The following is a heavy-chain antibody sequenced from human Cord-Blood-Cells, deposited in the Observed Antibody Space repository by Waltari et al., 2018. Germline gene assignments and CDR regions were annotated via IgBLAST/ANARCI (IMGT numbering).Heavy chain of an antibody. Sequence: QVQLVQSGAEVKKPGASVKVSCKVSGYTLTELSMHWVRRAPGKGLEWMGGIEPEDGETIYAREFQGRVTMTEDTSTDTAYMELGSLRSEDTAVDYCASLAYNWNDYWGQGTLVTVSS. V-gene: IGHV1-24*01. CDR2: IEPEDGET. CDR3: ASLAYNWNDY. CDR1: GYTLTELS. D-gene: IGHD1-20*01. J-gene: IGHJ4*02.